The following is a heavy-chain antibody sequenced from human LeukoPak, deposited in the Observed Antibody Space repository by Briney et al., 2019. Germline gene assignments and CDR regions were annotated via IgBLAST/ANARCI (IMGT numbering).Heavy chain of an antibody. CDR2: ISGSGGST. Sequence: GGSLRLSCAASGFTLSSYALRWVRQAPGKGLEWVSAISGSGGSTYYADSVKGRFTISRDNSKNTLYLQMNSLRAMDTAVYHCAKDRGSSTDWGQGTLVTVSS. CDR3: AKDRGSSTD. J-gene: IGHJ4*02. V-gene: IGHV3-23*01. D-gene: IGHD6-6*01. CDR1: GFTLSSYA.